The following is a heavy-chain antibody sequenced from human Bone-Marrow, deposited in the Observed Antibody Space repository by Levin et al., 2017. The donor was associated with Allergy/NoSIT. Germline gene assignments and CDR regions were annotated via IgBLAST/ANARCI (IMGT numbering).Heavy chain of an antibody. CDR2: SSAYNGRT. Sequence: ASVKVSCKASGYTFSSYVISWVRQVPGQGLEWMGWSSAYNGRTKYVQNFEDRVNMTTDRSTSTAYMELRSLGSGDTAVYYCARENYDTSGQRLPFDSWGQGTLVTVSS. CDR1: GYTFSSYV. CDR3: ARENYDTSGQRLPFDS. V-gene: IGHV1-18*01. J-gene: IGHJ4*02. D-gene: IGHD3-22*01.